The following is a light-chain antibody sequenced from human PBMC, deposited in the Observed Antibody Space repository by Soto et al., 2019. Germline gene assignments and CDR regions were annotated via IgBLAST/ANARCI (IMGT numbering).Light chain of an antibody. CDR3: QQYNSLWT. CDR2: DAS. J-gene: IGKJ1*01. Sequence: DIQMTQSPSTLSASVGDRVTITCRASQSISNWLAWYQQKPGKAPKLLMYDASSLESGVPSRFSGSGSGTEFPLTISILQPDDFAPYYCQQYNSLWTFGQGTKVEIK. CDR1: QSISNW. V-gene: IGKV1-5*01.